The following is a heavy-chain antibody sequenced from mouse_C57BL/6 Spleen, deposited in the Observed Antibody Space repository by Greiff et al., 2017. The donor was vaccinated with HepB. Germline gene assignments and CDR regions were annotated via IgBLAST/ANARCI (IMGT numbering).Heavy chain of an antibody. CDR3: ACGNYEYFDV. V-gene: IGHV1-64*01. CDR2: IHPNSGSN. D-gene: IGHD2-1*01. Sequence: QVQLQQPGAELVKPGASVKLSCKASGYTFTSYWMHWVKQRPGQGLEWIGMIHPNSGSNNYNEKFKSKATLTVDKSSSTAYMQLSSLTSEDSAVYYCACGNYEYFDVWGTGTTVTVSS. CDR1: GYTFTSYW. J-gene: IGHJ1*03.